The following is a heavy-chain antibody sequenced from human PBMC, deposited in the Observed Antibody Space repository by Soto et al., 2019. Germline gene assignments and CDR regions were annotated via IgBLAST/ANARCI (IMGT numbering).Heavy chain of an antibody. CDR3: TTSYSSGWYDAVWGYFDY. D-gene: IGHD6-19*01. CDR2: IKSKTDGGTT. V-gene: IGHV3-15*07. CDR1: GFTFSNAW. J-gene: IGHJ4*02. Sequence: GGSLRLSCAASGFTFSNAWMNWVRQAPGKGLEWVGRIKSKTDGGTTDYAAPVKGRFTISRDDSKNTLYLQMNSLKTEDTAVYYCTTSYSSGWYDAVWGYFDYWGQGTLVTVSS.